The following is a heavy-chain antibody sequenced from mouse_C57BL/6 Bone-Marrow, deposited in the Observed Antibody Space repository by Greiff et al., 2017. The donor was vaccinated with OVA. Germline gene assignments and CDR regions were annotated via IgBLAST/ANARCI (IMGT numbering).Heavy chain of an antibody. CDR1: GYTFTDYN. J-gene: IGHJ3*01. V-gene: IGHV1-22*01. Sequence: EVQLQQSGPELVKPGASVKMSCKASGYTFTDYNMHWVKQSHGKSLEWIGYINPNNGGTSYNQKFKGKATLTVNKSSSTAYMELRSLTSEDSAVYYCARDYYGSSYPCAYWGQGTLVTVSA. CDR2: INPNNGGT. CDR3: ARDYYGSSYPCAY. D-gene: IGHD1-1*01.